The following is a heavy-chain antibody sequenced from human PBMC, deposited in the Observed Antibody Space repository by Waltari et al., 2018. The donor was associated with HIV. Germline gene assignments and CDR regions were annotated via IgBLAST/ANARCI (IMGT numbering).Heavy chain of an antibody. J-gene: IGHJ5*02. Sequence: VHLVATGGGVYFPGEPLTVSWAVSGVIVSDSYLSWVRQVPGKGLEWVSVMYADGASYYADSVKGRSMVSKNKAKNTFDLHIYASRVADTAIYYCTRGVRYFAPWGRGAPVSVS. CDR2: MYADGAS. CDR1: GVIVSDSY. D-gene: IGHD1-26*01. CDR3: TRGVRYFAP. V-gene: IGHV3-53*02.